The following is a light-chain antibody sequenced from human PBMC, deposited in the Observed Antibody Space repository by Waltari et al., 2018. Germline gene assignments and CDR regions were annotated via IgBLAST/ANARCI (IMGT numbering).Light chain of an antibody. CDR1: QAIRND. Sequence: DIQMTQSPSSLSASVGDRVTITCRTSQAIRNDLGLFQQKPGKSPKRLIHGASRLQSGVPSRFSGSGYGTEFTLTINSLQPEDFATYYCLQHNTYPLTFGGGTKVEIK. V-gene: IGKV1-17*01. CDR3: LQHNTYPLT. CDR2: GAS. J-gene: IGKJ4*01.